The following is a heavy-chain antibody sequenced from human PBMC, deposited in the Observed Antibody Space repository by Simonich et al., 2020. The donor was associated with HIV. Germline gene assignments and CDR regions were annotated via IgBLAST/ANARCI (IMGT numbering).Heavy chain of an antibody. V-gene: IGHV1-2*02. CDR3: ATWEVKGTVVTGFTYWFFDL. CDR2: INLNSGST. J-gene: IGHJ2*01. CDR1: GYTFTDST. D-gene: IGHD3-9*01. Sequence: QVQLVQSGAEVKKTGASVKVSCKASGYTFTDSTFHWVRQAAGQGLEWGGRINLNSGSTNFPKNLHGRVTLTSDPANSTAYMELSNLRSEDTALYYFATWEVKGTVVTGFTYWFFDLWGRGTLVTVSS.